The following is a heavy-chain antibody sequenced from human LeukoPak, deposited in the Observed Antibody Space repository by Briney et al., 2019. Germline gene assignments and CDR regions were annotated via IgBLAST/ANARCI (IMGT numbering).Heavy chain of an antibody. CDR1: GYTLTELS. V-gene: IGHV1-24*01. CDR2: FNPEDGET. CDR3: ASIQSNKTGGWFDP. Sequence: VASVKVSCKVSGYTLTELSMHWVRQAPGKGLEWMGGFNPEDGETIYAQKFQGSVTMTEDTSTDTAYMELSSLRSEDTAVYYCASIQSNKTGGWFDPWGQGTLVTVSS. J-gene: IGHJ5*02. D-gene: IGHD4-11*01.